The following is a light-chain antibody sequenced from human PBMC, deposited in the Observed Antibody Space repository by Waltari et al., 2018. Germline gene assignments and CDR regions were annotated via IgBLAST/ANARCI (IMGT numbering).Light chain of an antibody. V-gene: IGKV1-5*03. CDR2: KAS. J-gene: IGKJ2*01. CDR1: QGIGRG. CDR3: HQYNSYHT. Sequence: DIQMTQSPSTLSASMGDRVTITCRASQGIGRGLAWHQQKPVKGPKLLIYKASSLQTGVPPRVSGSGSGTVFTLTISSLQPDDVATYYCHQYNSYHTFGQGTKLEIK.